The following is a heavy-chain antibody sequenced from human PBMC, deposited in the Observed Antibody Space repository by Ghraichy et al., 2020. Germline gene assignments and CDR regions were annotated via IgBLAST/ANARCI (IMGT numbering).Heavy chain of an antibody. CDR3: TRRGKTVAGNEPLDY. V-gene: IGHV3-72*01. D-gene: IGHD6-19*01. J-gene: IGHJ4*02. CDR2: IRNKAYSYTT. Sequence: GESLNISCAASGFTFSDHYMDWVRQAPGRGLEWVGRIRNKAYSYTTEYAASVNGRFTISRDDSKNSVFLQMNSLKTEDTALYFCTRRGKTVAGNEPLDYWGQGTLVTVSS. CDR1: GFTFSDHY.